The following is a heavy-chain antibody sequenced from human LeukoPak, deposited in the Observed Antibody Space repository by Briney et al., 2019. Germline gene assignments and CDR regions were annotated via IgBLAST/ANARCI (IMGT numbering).Heavy chain of an antibody. CDR2: IYYSGST. J-gene: IGHJ4*02. CDR3: ARGGPYGEGRAYFDY. D-gene: IGHD4-17*01. CDR1: GGSISSSSYY. V-gene: IGHV4-39*07. Sequence: PSETLSLTCTVSGGSISSSSYYWGWIRQPPGKGLEWIGSIYYSGSTYYNPSLKSRVTISVDTSKNQFSLKLSSVTAADTAVYYCARGGPYGEGRAYFDYWGQGTLVTVSS.